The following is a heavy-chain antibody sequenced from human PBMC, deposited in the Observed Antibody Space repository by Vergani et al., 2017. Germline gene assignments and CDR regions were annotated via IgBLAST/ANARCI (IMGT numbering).Heavy chain of an antibody. CDR1: GYSFTSYW. Sequence: EVQLVQSGAEVKKPGESLKISCKGSGYSFTSYWIGWVRQMPGKGLEWMGIIYPGDSDTRYSPSFQGQVTISADKSVSTAYLQWSSLKASDTAMYYCARQGKDYCSGSYDDSTAVYYFDYWGQGTLVTVSS. V-gene: IGHV5-51*01. J-gene: IGHJ4*02. D-gene: IGHD3-10*01. CDR3: ARQGKDYCSGSYDDSTAVYYFDY. CDR2: IYPGDSDT.